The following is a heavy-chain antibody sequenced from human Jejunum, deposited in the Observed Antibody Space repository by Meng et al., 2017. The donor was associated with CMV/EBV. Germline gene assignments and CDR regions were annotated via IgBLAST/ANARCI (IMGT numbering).Heavy chain of an antibody. V-gene: IGHV3-11*06. J-gene: IGHJ4*02. CDR3: ARGFAIDS. Sequence: QVQSGESGGGLVKPGGSLRLSCAASGFTFSDYYMSWIRQAPGKGLEWISYISGSSSNTNYADSVKGRFTISRDNGKNSLYLQMNNLRAEDTGVYYCARGFAIDSWGQGTLVTVSS. CDR1: GFTFSDYY. D-gene: IGHD3-10*01. CDR2: ISGSSSNT.